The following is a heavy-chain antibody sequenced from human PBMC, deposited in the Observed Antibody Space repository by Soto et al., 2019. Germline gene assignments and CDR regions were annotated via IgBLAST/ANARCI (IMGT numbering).Heavy chain of an antibody. CDR2: ISAYNGNT. J-gene: IGHJ6*03. V-gene: IGHV1-18*01. D-gene: IGHD2-2*01. CDR1: GYTFTSYG. CDR3: ARVDCSSTSCYVPGFGYYYYMDV. Sequence: GASVKVSCKASGYTFTSYGISWVRPAPGQGPEWMGWISAYNGNTNYAQKLQGRVTMTTDTSTSTAYMELRSLRSDDTAVYYCARVDCSSTSCYVPGFGYYYYMDVWGKGTTVTVSS.